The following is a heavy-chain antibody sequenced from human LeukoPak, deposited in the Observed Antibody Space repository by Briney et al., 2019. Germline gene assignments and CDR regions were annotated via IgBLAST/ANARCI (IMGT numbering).Heavy chain of an antibody. J-gene: IGHJ4*02. Sequence: SETLSLTCTVSGGSISSYYWNWLRQPPGKGLEWIGYIYYSGTTNYNPSLKSRVTISVDTSKNQFSLKLSSVTAADTAVYYCARGVYIAAAQYGYWGQGTLVTVSS. D-gene: IGHD6-13*01. CDR1: GGSISSYY. CDR2: IYYSGTT. CDR3: ARGVYIAAAQYGY. V-gene: IGHV4-59*01.